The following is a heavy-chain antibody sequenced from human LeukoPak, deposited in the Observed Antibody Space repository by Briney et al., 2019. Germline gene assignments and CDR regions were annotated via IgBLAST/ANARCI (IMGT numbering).Heavy chain of an antibody. V-gene: IGHV1-46*01. J-gene: IGHJ4*02. CDR1: GYTFMSYY. CDR3: ARARHYYDSSGYQKYYFDY. CDR2: INPSGATT. Sequence: ASVKVSXKASGYTFMSYYMHWVRQAPGQGPEWMGIINPSGATTSYAQKFQGRVTLTRDTSTSTVYMELSTLRSEDTAVYYCARARHYYDSSGYQKYYFDYWGQGTLVTVSS. D-gene: IGHD3-22*01.